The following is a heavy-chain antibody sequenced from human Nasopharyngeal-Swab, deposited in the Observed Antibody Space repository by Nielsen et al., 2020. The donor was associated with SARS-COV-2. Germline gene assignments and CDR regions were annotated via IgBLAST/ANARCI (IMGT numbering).Heavy chain of an antibody. CDR1: GFTFDDYA. CDR3: AKLPTAMDETYMDV. D-gene: IGHD5-18*01. V-gene: IGHV3-9*01. J-gene: IGHJ6*03. Sequence: GGSLRLSCAASGFTFDDYAMHWVRQAPGKGLEWVSGINWNSGSIGYADSVKGRFTISRDNAKNSLYLQMNSLRAEDTALYYCAKLPTAMDETYMDVWGKGTTVTVSS. CDR2: INWNSGSI.